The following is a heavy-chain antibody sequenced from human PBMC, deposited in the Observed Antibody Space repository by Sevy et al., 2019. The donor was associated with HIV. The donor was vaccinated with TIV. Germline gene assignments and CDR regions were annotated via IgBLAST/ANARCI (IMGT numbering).Heavy chain of an antibody. V-gene: IGHV3-48*03. CDR2: MNNIGSII. CDR1: GFTFSSYE. CDR3: ARLGYCSSTNCPNFFDS. J-gene: IGHJ4*02. Sequence: GGSLRLSCAASGFTFSSYEMNWVRQAPGKGLEWVSYMNNIGSIIYYADSVKGRFTISRDNAKNSLSLQMNSLRAEDTATYYCARLGYCSSTNCPNFFDSWGQGTLVTVSS. D-gene: IGHD2-2*01.